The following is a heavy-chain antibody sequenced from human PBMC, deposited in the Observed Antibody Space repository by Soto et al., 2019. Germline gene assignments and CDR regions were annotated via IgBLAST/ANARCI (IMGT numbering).Heavy chain of an antibody. J-gene: IGHJ4*02. D-gene: IGHD2-8*02. CDR2: INHSGNT. CDR3: ARDKITGLFDY. Sequence: SETLSLTCAVYGGAFSGYYWTWIRQPPGTGLEWIGEINHSGNTNYNPSLKSRVTISVDTSKNQFSLKLTSVTSADTAVYYCARDKITGLFDYWGQGTLVTVSS. V-gene: IGHV4-34*01. CDR1: GGAFSGYY.